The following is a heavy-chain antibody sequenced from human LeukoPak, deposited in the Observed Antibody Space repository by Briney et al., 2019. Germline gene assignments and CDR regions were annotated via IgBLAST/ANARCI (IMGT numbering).Heavy chain of an antibody. D-gene: IGHD4-17*01. J-gene: IGHJ3*02. CDR1: GYTFSSFG. CDR2: ISGYNGNT. V-gene: IGHV1-18*01. CDR3: ARGSYGDLDAFDI. Sequence: ASVKVSCKASGYTFSSFGISWVRQAPGQGLEWMGWISGYNGNTHYAQKLQGRVTMTTDTSTSTAYMELRSLRSDDTAVYYCARGSYGDLDAFDIWGQGTMVTVSS.